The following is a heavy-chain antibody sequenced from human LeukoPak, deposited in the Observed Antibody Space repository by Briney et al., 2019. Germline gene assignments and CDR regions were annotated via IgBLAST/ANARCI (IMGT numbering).Heavy chain of an antibody. Sequence: GGSLRLSCAASGFTCSDYYMSWIRQAPGKGLEWVSYISSSGSTIYYADSVKGRFTISRDNAKNSLYLQMNSLRAEDTAVYYCARVRGSQTEGYYFDYWGQGTLVTVSS. CDR3: ARVRGSQTEGYYFDY. CDR2: ISSSGSTI. V-gene: IGHV3-11*04. D-gene: IGHD1-26*01. CDR1: GFTCSDYY. J-gene: IGHJ4*02.